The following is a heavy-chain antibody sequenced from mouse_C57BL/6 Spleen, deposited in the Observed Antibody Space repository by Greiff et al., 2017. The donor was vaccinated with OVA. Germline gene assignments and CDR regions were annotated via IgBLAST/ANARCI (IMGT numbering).Heavy chain of an antibody. V-gene: IGHV1-15*01. Sequence: LHLPQSCSELVRPGASVTLSCKASGYTFTDYEMHWVKQAPVHGLEWIGAIDPETGGTAYNQKFKGKAILTADKSSSTAYMELRSLTSEDSAVYYCTRVPNYYGSSSWFADWGQGTLVTVSA. CDR1: GYTFTDYE. CDR3: TRVPNYYGSSSWFAD. D-gene: IGHD1-1*01. CDR2: IDPETGGT. J-gene: IGHJ3*01.